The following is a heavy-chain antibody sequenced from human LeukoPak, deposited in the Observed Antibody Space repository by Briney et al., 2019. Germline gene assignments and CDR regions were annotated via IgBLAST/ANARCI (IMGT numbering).Heavy chain of an antibody. CDR3: ARALGYCSGGSCSTTPRFDP. CDR2: IIPILGIA. V-gene: IGHV1-69*04. Sequence: SVKVSCKPSGGTFSSYAISWVRQAPGQGLEWMGRIIPILGIAKYAQKFQGRVTITADKSTSTAYMELSSLRSEDTAVYYCARALGYCSGGSCSTTPRFDPWGQGTLVTVSS. CDR1: GGTFSSYA. J-gene: IGHJ5*02. D-gene: IGHD2-15*01.